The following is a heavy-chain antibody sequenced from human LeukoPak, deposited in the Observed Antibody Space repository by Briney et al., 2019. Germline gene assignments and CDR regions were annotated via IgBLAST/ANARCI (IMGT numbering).Heavy chain of an antibody. CDR1: GFTFSSYS. CDR3: ARARNDYVWGSYRGYYFDY. D-gene: IGHD3-16*02. Sequence: PGGSLRLSCAASGFTFSSYSMNWVRQAPGKGLEWVSYISSSSSTIYYADSVKGRFTISRDNAKNSLYLQMNSLRDEDTAVYYCARARNDYVWGSYRGYYFDYWGQGTLVTVSS. CDR2: ISSSSSTI. J-gene: IGHJ4*02. V-gene: IGHV3-48*02.